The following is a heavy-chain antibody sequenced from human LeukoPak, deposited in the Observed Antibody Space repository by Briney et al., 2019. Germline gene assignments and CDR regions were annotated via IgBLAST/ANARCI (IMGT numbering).Heavy chain of an antibody. CDR2: ISYDGSNK. V-gene: IGHV3-30*18. CDR1: GFTFSSYG. J-gene: IGHJ4*02. CDR3: AKRAVVVAAKFGNHFDY. D-gene: IGHD2-15*01. Sequence: GRSLRLSCAASGFTFSSYGMHWVHQAPGKGLEWVAVISYDGSNKYYADSVKGRFTISRDNSKNTLYLQMNSLRAEDTAVYYCAKRAVVVAAKFGNHFDYWGQGTLVTVSS.